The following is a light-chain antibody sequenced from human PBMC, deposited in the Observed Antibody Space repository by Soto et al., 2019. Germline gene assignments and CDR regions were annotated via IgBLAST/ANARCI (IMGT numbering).Light chain of an antibody. V-gene: IGKV3-20*01. CDR1: QSVSSTS. Sequence: EVVLTQSPGTLSLSPGERATLSCRASQSVSSTSLAWYHQKPGQAPRLLIYGASRRATGIPGSFSGSGSGTDFTLTISRLEPEDVAVYYCQQYGSSPYTFGQGTKLEIK. J-gene: IGKJ2*01. CDR2: GAS. CDR3: QQYGSSPYT.